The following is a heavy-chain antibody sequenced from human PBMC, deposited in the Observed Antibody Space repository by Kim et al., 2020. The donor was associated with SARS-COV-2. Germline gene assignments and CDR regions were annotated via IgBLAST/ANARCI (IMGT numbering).Heavy chain of an antibody. V-gene: IGHV4-39*01. CDR3: ASQGHTEENTFDY. CDR2: IYYSGST. J-gene: IGHJ4*02. CDR1: GGSISSSSYY. Sequence: SETLSLTCTVSGGSISSSSYYWGWIRQPPGKGLEWIGSIYYSGSTYYNPSLKSRVTISVDTSKNQFSLKLSSVTAADTAVYYCASQGHTEENTFDYWGQGTLVTVSS.